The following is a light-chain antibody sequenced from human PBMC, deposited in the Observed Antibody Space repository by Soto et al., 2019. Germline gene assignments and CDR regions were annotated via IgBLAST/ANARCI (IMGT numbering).Light chain of an antibody. V-gene: IGKV3-20*01. CDR1: QSVSSSY. J-gene: IGKJ3*01. CDR2: GAS. CDR3: QQYGSSPQG. Sequence: EIVLTQSPATLSVSPGERATLSCRASQSVSSSYLAWYQQKPGQAPRLLIYGASSRATGIPDRFSGSGSGTDFTLTISRLEPEDFAVYYCQQYGSSPQGFGPGTKVDIK.